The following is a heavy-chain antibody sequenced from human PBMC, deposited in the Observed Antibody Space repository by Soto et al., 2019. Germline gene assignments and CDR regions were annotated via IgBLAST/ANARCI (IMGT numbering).Heavy chain of an antibody. CDR1: EFTFGDFA. CDR3: TRDLSPPSSCGGDCYGMDV. Sequence: SLRLSCTVSEFTFGDFASSRVRKEPGKGLEWVGFIRSNAYGGTAEYAASVKGRFTISRDDSKSIAYLQMNSLKTEDTAVYYCTRDLSPPSSCGGDCYGMDVWGQGTTVTVSS. CDR2: IRSNAYGGTA. J-gene: IGHJ6*02. D-gene: IGHD2-21*01. V-gene: IGHV3-49*04.